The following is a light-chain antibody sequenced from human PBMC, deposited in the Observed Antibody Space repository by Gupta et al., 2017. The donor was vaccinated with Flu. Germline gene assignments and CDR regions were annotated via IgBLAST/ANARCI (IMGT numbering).Light chain of an antibody. J-gene: IGKJ3*01. CDR1: QSISSY. Sequence: DIHMTQSPSSLSASVGDRVTITFRASQSISSYLNWYQQKPGKAPKLLIYAASRVKSGVPSRFSGSGSGRDFTLTISRRQPEDFATYYCQQRYSTPFTFGHGTKVDIK. V-gene: IGKV1-39*01. CDR2: AAS. CDR3: QQRYSTPFT.